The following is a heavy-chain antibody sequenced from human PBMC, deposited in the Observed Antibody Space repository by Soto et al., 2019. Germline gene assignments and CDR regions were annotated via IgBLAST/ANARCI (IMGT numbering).Heavy chain of an antibody. CDR3: AKGHKQYYYDSSGYPDY. D-gene: IGHD3-22*01. J-gene: IGHJ4*02. CDR1: GFTFISYA. Sequence: GGSLRLSCAASGFTFISYAMSWGRQAPGKGLEWVSAISGSGGSTYYADSVKGRFTISRDNSKNTLYLQMNSLRAEDTAVYYCAKGHKQYYYDSSGYPDYWGQGTLVTVSS. V-gene: IGHV3-23*01. CDR2: ISGSGGST.